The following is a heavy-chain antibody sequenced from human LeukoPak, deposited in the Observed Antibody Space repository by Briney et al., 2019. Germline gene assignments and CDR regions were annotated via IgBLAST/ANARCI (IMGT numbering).Heavy chain of an antibody. CDR2: INHSGST. Sequence: SETLSLTCTVSGGSISGYYWSWIRQPPGKGLEWIGEINHSGSTNYNPSLKSRVTISVDTSKNQFSLKLSSVTAVDTAVYYCARHRGRVRGVIIPPPGAFDIWGQGTMVTVSS. J-gene: IGHJ3*02. CDR3: ARHRGRVRGVIIPPPGAFDI. V-gene: IGHV4-34*01. D-gene: IGHD3-10*01. CDR1: GGSISGYY.